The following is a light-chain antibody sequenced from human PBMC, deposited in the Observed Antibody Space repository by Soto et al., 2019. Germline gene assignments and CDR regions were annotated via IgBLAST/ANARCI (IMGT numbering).Light chain of an antibody. V-gene: IGLV2-14*01. CDR2: EVS. CDR1: TSDVGGYNY. J-gene: IGLJ1*01. Sequence: QSVLTQPASVSGSPGQSITMSCTGTTSDVGGYNYVSWYQQHPGKAPKLLIYEVSDRPSGVSNRFSGSKSGNTASLAISGLQAEDEADYYCSSYTTSHTYVFGTGTKLTVL. CDR3: SSYTTSHTYV.